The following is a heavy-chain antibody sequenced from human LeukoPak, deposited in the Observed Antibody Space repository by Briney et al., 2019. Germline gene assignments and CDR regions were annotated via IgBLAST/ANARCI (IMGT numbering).Heavy chain of an antibody. V-gene: IGHV4-59*11. D-gene: IGHD2-2*01. J-gene: IGHJ5*02. CDR2: IYYCGTT. CDR3: ARDFLECSRASRLNWFDP. Sequence: SETLSLTCTVSGGSISSHFWTWIRQPPGKGLEWMGYIYYCGTTNYKPSLKRRVSISVDTSKHEFSLRLSSVTAADTAVYYCARDFLECSRASRLNWFDPWGQGTLVTVSS. CDR1: GGSISSHF.